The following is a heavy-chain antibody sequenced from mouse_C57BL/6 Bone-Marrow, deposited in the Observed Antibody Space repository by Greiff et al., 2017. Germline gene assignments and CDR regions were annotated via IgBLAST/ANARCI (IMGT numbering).Heavy chain of an antibody. J-gene: IGHJ2*01. CDR3: TRLYGYYCDY. Sequence: VQLVESGAELVRPGASVTLSCKASGSTFTDYEMHWVKQTPVHGLEWIGAIYPETGGPSYNQKFKGKVILTADKASSTAYMELRSLASEDSAVYYCTRLYGYYCDYWGQGTTLTVSS. CDR2: IYPETGGP. V-gene: IGHV1-15*01. D-gene: IGHD1-1*01. CDR1: GSTFTDYE.